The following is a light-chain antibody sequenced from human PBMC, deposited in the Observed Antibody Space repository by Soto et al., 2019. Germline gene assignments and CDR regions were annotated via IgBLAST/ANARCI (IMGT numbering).Light chain of an antibody. CDR1: QSVSSSY. J-gene: IGKJ3*01. CDR3: QQYGSSLFT. V-gene: IGKV3-20*01. Sequence: EMVLTQSPGTLSLSPGERSTLSCRASQSVSSSYLAWYQQKPGQATRLLIYGASSRATGITDRFSGSGSGTDFTVTIRTVYPEDFGVYYCQQYGSSLFTVGPGTKVDIK. CDR2: GAS.